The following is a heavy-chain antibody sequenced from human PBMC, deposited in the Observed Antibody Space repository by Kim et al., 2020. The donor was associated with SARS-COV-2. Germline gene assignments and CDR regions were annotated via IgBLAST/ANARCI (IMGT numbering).Heavy chain of an antibody. CDR3: ASVYYHDTSGYYP. V-gene: IGHV3-74*01. CDR2: INSDGSST. Sequence: GGSLRLSCAASGFTFSSYWMHWVRQAPGKGLVWVSRINSDGSSTDYADSVKGRFTISRDNAKNTLYLQMNSLRAEDTAVYYCASVYYHDTSGYYPWGQGTLVTVSS. J-gene: IGHJ5*02. CDR1: GFTFSSYW. D-gene: IGHD3-22*01.